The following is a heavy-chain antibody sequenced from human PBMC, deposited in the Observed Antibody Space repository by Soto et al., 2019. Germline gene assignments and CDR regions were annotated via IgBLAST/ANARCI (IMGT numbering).Heavy chain of an antibody. D-gene: IGHD3-3*01. Sequence: SETLSLTCTVSGGSIRSGGYYWSWIRQHPGKGLEWIGNIYYSGSTYYNPSLKSRVTISVDTSKNQFSLKLSSVTAADTAVYYCARVYDFWSGYYTPPAYYYGMDVWGQGTTVTVSS. CDR1: GGSIRSGGYY. CDR2: IYYSGST. J-gene: IGHJ6*02. V-gene: IGHV4-31*03. CDR3: ARVYDFWSGYYTPPAYYYGMDV.